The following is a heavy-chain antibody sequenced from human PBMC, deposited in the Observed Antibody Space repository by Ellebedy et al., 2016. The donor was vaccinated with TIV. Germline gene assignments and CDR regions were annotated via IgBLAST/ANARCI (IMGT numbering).Heavy chain of an antibody. CDR3: ARGQVVHSATFDQ. CDR1: GYSFPSYS. J-gene: IGHJ4*02. D-gene: IGHD2-15*01. CDR2: INTNTGNP. V-gene: IGHV7-4-1*02. Sequence: AASVKVSCKASGYSFPSYSINWMRRAPGQGLEWMGWINTNTGNPAYAQGFTGRFVLSLDTSVSTAYLQINSLKTEDTAVYYCARGQVVHSATFDQWGQGTLVTVSS.